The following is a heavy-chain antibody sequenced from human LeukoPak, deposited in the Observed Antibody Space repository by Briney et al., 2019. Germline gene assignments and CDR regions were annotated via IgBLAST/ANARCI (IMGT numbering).Heavy chain of an antibody. D-gene: IGHD3-22*01. CDR1: GFTVSSNY. Sequence: GGSLRLSCAASGFTVSSNYMSWVRQAPGKGLEWVSVIYSGGSTYYADSVKGRFTISRDNSKNTLYLQMNSLRAEDTAVYYCARDRQYYDSSGYYSTWGQGTLVTVSS. CDR3: ARDRQYYDSSGYYST. J-gene: IGHJ4*02. V-gene: IGHV3-66*01. CDR2: IYSGGST.